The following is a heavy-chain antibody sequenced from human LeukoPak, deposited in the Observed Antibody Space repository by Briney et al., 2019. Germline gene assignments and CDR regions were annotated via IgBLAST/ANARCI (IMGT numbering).Heavy chain of an antibody. D-gene: IGHD4-17*01. CDR2: INWNGGST. J-gene: IGHJ4*02. V-gene: IGHV3-20*04. Sequence: PGGSLRLSCAASGFTFDDYGMSWVRQAPGKGLEWVSGINWNGGSTGYADSVKGRFTISRDNAKNSLYLQMNSLRAEDMALYYCAKGGGDYVLDYWGQGTLVTVSS. CDR1: GFTFDDYG. CDR3: AKGGGDYVLDY.